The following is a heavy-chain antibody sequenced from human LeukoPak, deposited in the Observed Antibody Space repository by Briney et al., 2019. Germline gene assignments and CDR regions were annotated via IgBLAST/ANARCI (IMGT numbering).Heavy chain of an antibody. CDR3: ARDPRMVTGMDV. CDR1: GFTFSSYW. Sequence: PGGSLRLPCAASGFTFSSYWMHWVRQAPGKGLVRVSRINSDGSSTSYADSVKGRFTISRDNAKNTLYLQMNSLRAEDTAEYCCARDPRMVTGMDVWGKGTTVTVSS. J-gene: IGHJ6*04. D-gene: IGHD5-18*01. V-gene: IGHV3-74*01. CDR2: INSDGSST.